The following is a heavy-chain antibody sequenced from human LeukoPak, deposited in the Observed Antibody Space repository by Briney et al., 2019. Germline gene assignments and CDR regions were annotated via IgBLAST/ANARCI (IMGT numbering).Heavy chain of an antibody. CDR1: RYTFTSYD. CDR2: MNPNSGNT. D-gene: IGHD3-3*01. J-gene: IGHJ5*02. V-gene: IGHV1-8*01. Sequence: GASVKVSCKASRYTFTSYDINWVRQATGQELEWMGWMNPNSGNTGYAQKFQGRVTMTRNTSISTAYMELSSLRSEDTAVYYCARVHVRPIFGVVISTCRLDPWGQGTLVTVSS. CDR3: ARVHVRPIFGVVISTCRLDP.